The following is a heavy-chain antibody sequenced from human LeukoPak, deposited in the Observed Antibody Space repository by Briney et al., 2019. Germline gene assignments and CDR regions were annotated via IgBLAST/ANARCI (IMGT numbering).Heavy chain of an antibody. D-gene: IGHD3-10*01. CDR3: ARDHYGSGSYYTPPNWFDP. J-gene: IGHJ5*02. CDR2: ITTSGGST. V-gene: IGHV3-21*04. Sequence: GGSLRLSCAASGFTLSNYAMNWVRQAPGKGLEWVSIITTSGGSTYYADSVKGRFTISRDNAKNSLYLQMNSLRAEDTAVYYCARDHYGSGSYYTPPNWFDPWGQGTLVTVSS. CDR1: GFTLSNYA.